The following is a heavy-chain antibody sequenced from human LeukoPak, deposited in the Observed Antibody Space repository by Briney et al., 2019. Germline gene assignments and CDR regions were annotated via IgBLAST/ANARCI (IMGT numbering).Heavy chain of an antibody. V-gene: IGHV4-34*01. CDR1: GGSFRGYY. CDR2: INHRGNP. J-gene: IGHJ6*03. CDR3: ARATGIAARRSRYYYYYMDV. Sequence: PSETLSLTCAVYGGSFRGYYWSWIRQPPGKGLEGIGEINHRGNPNQNPPLKSRVTISVDTFKNQFSLKLSSVTAADTAVYYCARATGIAARRSRYYYYYMDVWGKGTTVTVS. D-gene: IGHD6-6*01.